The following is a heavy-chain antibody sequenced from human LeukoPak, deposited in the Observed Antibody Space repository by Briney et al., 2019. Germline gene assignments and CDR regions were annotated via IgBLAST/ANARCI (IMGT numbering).Heavy chain of an antibody. D-gene: IGHD2-15*01. Sequence: GESLKISCKGSGYSFTSYWIGWVRQMPGKGLEWMGIIYPGDSDIRYSPSFQGQVTISADKSNSTAYVQWSSLKASDTAMYYCARQDGVYCSGGSCYPDYWGQGTLVTVSS. CDR2: IYPGDSDI. V-gene: IGHV5-51*01. CDR1: GYSFTSYW. CDR3: ARQDGVYCSGGSCYPDY. J-gene: IGHJ4*02.